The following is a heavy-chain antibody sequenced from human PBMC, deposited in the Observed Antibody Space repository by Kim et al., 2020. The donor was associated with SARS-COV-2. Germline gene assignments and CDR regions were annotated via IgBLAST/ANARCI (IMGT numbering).Heavy chain of an antibody. V-gene: IGHV3-48*02. J-gene: IGHJ4*02. CDR3: ARDWLRGATPLDY. CDR2: ISGSSSTI. Sequence: GGSLRLSCAASGFTFSSYSMNWVRQAPGKGLEWVSYISGSSSTIYYADSVKGRFSISRDNAKNSLYLQMNSLRDEDTAVYYCARDWLRGATPLDYWGQGTLVTVSP. CDR1: GFTFSSYS. D-gene: IGHD1-26*01.